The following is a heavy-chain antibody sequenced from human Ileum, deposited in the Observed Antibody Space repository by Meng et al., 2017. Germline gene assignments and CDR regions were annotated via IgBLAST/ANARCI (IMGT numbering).Heavy chain of an antibody. CDR1: GFSFSDAW. CDR2: IKQDSSEK. CDR3: GRGGGWLVDY. V-gene: IGHV3-7*04. J-gene: IGHJ4*02. Sequence: GESLKISCVGSGFSFSDAWMTWVRQAPGKGLEWVANIKQDSSEKKYVDSVMGRFTISRDNAKNSLYLQMNSLRDEDTAMYYCGRGGGWLVDYWGQGTRVTSCS. D-gene: IGHD6-19*01.